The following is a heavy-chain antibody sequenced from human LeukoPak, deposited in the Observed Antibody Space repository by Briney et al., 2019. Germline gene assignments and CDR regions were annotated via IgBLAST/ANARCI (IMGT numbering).Heavy chain of an antibody. CDR3: ARGPGSYDFWTDNWFDP. J-gene: IGHJ5*02. Sequence: SETLSLTCAVYGGSFSGYYWSWTRQPPGKGLEWIGEINHSGSTNYNPSLKSRVTISVDTSKNQFSLKLSSVTAADTAVYYCARGPGSYDFWTDNWFDPWGQGTLVTVSS. V-gene: IGHV4-34*01. CDR2: INHSGST. D-gene: IGHD3-3*01. CDR1: GGSFSGYY.